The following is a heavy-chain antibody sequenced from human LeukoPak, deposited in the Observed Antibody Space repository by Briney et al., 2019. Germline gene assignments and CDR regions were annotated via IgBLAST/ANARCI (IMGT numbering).Heavy chain of an antibody. Sequence: GGSPRLSCVASGFDISYNYVGWVRQAPAKGLEWVSVIHTGGTTHYADSVKGRFTISKDTSNNTVYLQMNSVRVDDTAIYYCARVWFGYFFQWGQGARVTVSS. D-gene: IGHD3-10*01. J-gene: IGHJ4*02. CDR1: GFDISYNY. CDR3: ARVWFGYFFQ. CDR2: IHTGGTT. V-gene: IGHV3-53*01.